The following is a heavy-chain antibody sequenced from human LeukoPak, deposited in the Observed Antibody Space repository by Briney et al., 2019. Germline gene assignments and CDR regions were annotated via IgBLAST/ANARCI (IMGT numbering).Heavy chain of an antibody. D-gene: IGHD3-22*01. J-gene: IGHJ6*02. CDR1: GYTFTSYR. Sequence: ASVKVSCKTSGYTFTSYRIDWVRQAPGQGPEWMGWMNANSGHTGSAEKFQGRLTMTRDASINTAFMELNSLRSDDTAVYYCARGMHDNSGQHYYFYYALEVWGQGTTVIVSS. V-gene: IGHV1-8*01. CDR3: ARGMHDNSGQHYYFYYALEV. CDR2: MNANSGHT.